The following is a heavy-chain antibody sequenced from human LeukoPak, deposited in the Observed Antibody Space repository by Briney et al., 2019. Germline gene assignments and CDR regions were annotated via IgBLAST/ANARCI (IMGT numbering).Heavy chain of an antibody. J-gene: IGHJ4*02. CDR2: ISNTGSAI. D-gene: IGHD5-24*01. CDR1: GFIFSDYY. Sequence: GGSLRLSCAASGFIFSDYYMSWIRQPPGKGLEWISYISNTGSAIYYADSVKGRLTVSRDNAKNSLYLQLNSLRAEDTAVYYCARRRDGYNQLDYWGQGTLVTVSS. CDR3: ARRRDGYNQLDY. V-gene: IGHV3-11*01.